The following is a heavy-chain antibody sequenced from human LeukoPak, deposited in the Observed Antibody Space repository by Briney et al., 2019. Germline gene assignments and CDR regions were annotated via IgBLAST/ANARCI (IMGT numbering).Heavy chain of an antibody. CDR2: SYYSGST. CDR3: ARHPYYYDSSGSYTDV. J-gene: IGHJ6*03. CDR1: VGSISSSSYY. V-gene: IGHV4-39*01. Sequence: PSETLSLTCTVSVGSISSSSYYWGWSRQPPGNGLEWIGRSYYSGSTYYNPSLKSRVSISVDTSKTPFSLKMSSVTAADTAVYYCARHPYYYDSSGSYTDVWGKGTTVTVSS. D-gene: IGHD3-22*01.